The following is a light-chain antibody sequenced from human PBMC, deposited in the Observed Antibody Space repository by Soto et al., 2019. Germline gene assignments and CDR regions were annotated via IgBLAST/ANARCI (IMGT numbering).Light chain of an antibody. CDR3: SSYTSSIS. CDR1: SSDVGGYNY. J-gene: IGLJ2*01. V-gene: IGLV2-14*01. Sequence: QSALTQPASVSGSPGQSITTSCTGTSSDVGGYNYVSWYQQHPGKAPKLMIYDVNTRPSGVSNRFSGSKSGNTASLTISGLQAEDEADYYCSSYTSSISFGGGTKLTVL. CDR2: DVN.